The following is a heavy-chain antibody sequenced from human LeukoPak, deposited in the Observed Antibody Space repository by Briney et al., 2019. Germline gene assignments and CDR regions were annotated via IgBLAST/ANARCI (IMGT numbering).Heavy chain of an antibody. D-gene: IGHD1-26*01. J-gene: IGHJ4*02. Sequence: PSETLSLTCTVSGVSISSGDYYWSWIRQPPGKGLEWIGYIYYSGSTYYNPSLKSRVTISVDTSKNQFSLKLSSVTAADTAVYYCANSGSYKYYFDYWGQGTLVTVSS. CDR2: IYYSGST. CDR3: ANSGSYKYYFDY. CDR1: GVSISSGDYY. V-gene: IGHV4-30-4*01.